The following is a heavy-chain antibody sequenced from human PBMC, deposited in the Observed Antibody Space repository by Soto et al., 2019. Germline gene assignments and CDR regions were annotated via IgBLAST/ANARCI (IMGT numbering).Heavy chain of an antibody. D-gene: IGHD6-6*01. J-gene: IGHJ6*02. Sequence: QVQLQESGPGLVKPSQTLSLTCAVSGGSISSGGYYWTWIRQHPGKGLEWIGYNYYSGITYYNPSLKSRVTISLDTSKNQFSLKLSSVTAAVTAVYYCARGSSIASLYYGMDLWGQGTTVTVSS. CDR2: NYYSGIT. CDR3: ARGSSIASLYYGMDL. V-gene: IGHV4-31*11. CDR1: GGSISSGGYY.